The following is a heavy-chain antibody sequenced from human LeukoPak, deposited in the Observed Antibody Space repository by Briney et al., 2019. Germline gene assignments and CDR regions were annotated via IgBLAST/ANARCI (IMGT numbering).Heavy chain of an antibody. Sequence: SGTLSLTCTVSGGSISSRSFYWGWIRQPPGKGLEWIGSIYYTGKTYDNPSLKSRLSMSVDTAKSQFSLKLRSVTAADTAVYYCARGVGPNGKFQGLDFWGQGSLVIVSS. D-gene: IGHD1-26*01. CDR2: IYYTGKT. V-gene: IGHV4-39*07. CDR3: ARGVGPNGKFQGLDF. CDR1: GGSISSRSFY. J-gene: IGHJ4*02.